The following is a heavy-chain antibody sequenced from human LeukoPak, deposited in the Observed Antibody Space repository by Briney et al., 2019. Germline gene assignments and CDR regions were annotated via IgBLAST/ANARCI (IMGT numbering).Heavy chain of an antibody. Sequence: GGSLRLSCAASGFTFRGYAMRWVRQAPGKGLEWVSTISNSGGISYDADSVKGRLTISRDNYKNTLYLQINSLRADDTAVYYCAKDHLTTVFYNWFDSWGQGTLVTVSS. CDR1: GFTFRGYA. CDR3: AKDHLTTVFYNWFDS. D-gene: IGHD4-17*01. J-gene: IGHJ5*01. V-gene: IGHV3-23*01. CDR2: ISNSGGIS.